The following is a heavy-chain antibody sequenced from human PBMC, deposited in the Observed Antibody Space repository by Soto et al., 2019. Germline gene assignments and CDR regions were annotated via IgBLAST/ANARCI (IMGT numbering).Heavy chain of an antibody. V-gene: IGHV3-33*01. CDR2: IWYDGSNK. CDR3: ARNSGSYSYFDY. J-gene: IGHJ4*02. Sequence: RLSCAASGFTFSSYGMHWVRQAPGKGLEWVAVIWYDGSNKYYADSVKGRFTISRDNSKNTLYLQMNSLRAEDTAVYYCARNSGSYSYFDYWGQGTLVTVSS. CDR1: GFTFSSYG. D-gene: IGHD1-26*01.